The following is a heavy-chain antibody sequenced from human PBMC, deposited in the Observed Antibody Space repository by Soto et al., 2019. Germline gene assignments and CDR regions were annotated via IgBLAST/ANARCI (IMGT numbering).Heavy chain of an antibody. CDR1: GFTFSSYA. Sequence: EVQLLESGGGLVQPGESLRLSCAASGFTFSSYAMTWVRQAPGKGLEWVSSISGSGDYTYFADSVKGRFTISRDNSKDPLYLQLISLSVVDTAIYYCAKGSRGHPQGWFDPWGQGTLVTVSS. J-gene: IGHJ5*02. D-gene: IGHD5-12*01. CDR3: AKGSRGHPQGWFDP. V-gene: IGHV3-23*01. CDR2: ISGSGDYT.